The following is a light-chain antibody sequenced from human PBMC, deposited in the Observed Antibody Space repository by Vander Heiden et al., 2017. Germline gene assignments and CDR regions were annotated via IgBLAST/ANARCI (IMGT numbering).Light chain of an antibody. V-gene: IGLV1-40*01. CDR3: QSYDSSLSGSGV. Sequence: QSVLLQPPSEAGAQRQRAPISCTAGSSNIGAGSYLHWYHQPQGTAPKLLIYGNNNRPSGVTDRFSGSKSGTSASLAITGLQAEDEADYYCQSYDSSLSGSGVFGTGTKVTVL. J-gene: IGLJ1*01. CDR2: GNN. CDR1: SSNIGAGSY.